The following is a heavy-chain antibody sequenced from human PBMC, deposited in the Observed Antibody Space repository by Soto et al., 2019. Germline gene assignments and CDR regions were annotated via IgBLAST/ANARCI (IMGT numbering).Heavy chain of an antibody. V-gene: IGHV4-59*01. CDR3: ARDLWGYCGTDCYPLDV. CDR1: GGTISRYY. CDR2: MYNTGST. J-gene: IGHJ6*02. D-gene: IGHD2-21*02. Sequence: QVQLQESGPGLVKPSETLSLTCTVSGGTISRYYWSWIRQPPGKGLEWIGYMYNTGSTVYNPSFKSRVTIYVETSKTQFSLKLNSVTAEDTAVYYCARDLWGYCGTDCYPLDVWGQGTTVTVSS.